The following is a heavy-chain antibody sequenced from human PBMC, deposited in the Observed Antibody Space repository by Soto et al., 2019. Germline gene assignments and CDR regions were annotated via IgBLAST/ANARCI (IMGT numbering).Heavy chain of an antibody. Sequence: SATLSLTCTVSGSSISSSSYYWGWICQPPGKGLEWIGSIYYSGSTYYNPSLKSRVTISVDTSKNQFSLKLSSVTAADTAVYYCASRVYDAFDIWGQGTMVT. CDR2: IYYSGST. CDR3: ASRVYDAFDI. CDR1: GSSISSSSYY. V-gene: IGHV4-39*01. J-gene: IGHJ3*02.